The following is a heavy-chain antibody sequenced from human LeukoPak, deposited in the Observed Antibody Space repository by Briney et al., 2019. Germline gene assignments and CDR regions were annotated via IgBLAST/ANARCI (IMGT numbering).Heavy chain of an antibody. CDR1: GFTFSTYW. Sequence: PGGSLRLSCAASGFTFSTYWMAWVRQAPGKGLEWVANIKGDESVRHQADSVKGRFTISRDNDQNPVYLQMSSLRGEDTAVYYCARDVGGSLDYWGQGTLVTVSS. V-gene: IGHV3-7*01. CDR2: IKGDESVR. D-gene: IGHD1-26*01. CDR3: ARDVGGSLDY. J-gene: IGHJ4*02.